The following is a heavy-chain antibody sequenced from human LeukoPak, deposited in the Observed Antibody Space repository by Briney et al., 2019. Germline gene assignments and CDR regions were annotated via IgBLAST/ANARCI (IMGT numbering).Heavy chain of an antibody. Sequence: NPSETLSLTCTVSGGSISSSSYYWGWIRQPPGKGLEWIGSIYYSGSTYYNPSLKSRVTISVDTSKNQFSLKLSSVTAADTAVYYCARGGQLWLRAWYFDLWGRGTLVTVSS. CDR2: IYYSGST. CDR1: GGSISSSSYY. V-gene: IGHV4-39*07. CDR3: ARGGQLWLRAWYFDL. J-gene: IGHJ2*01. D-gene: IGHD5-18*01.